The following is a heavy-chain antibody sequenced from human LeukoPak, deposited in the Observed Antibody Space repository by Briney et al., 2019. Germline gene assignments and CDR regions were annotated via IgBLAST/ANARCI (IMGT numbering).Heavy chain of an antibody. CDR1: GFTFSSYT. CDR2: ISSSSTYI. CDR3: ARDRSPGNFDY. J-gene: IGHJ4*02. V-gene: IGHV3-21*01. D-gene: IGHD3-10*01. Sequence: AGGSLRLSCAASGFTFSSYTMNWVRRAPGKGLEWDSSISSSSTYINYADSVQGRFTISRDNAKNSLYLQMNSLRAEDTAVYYCARDRSPGNFDYWGQGTLVTVSS.